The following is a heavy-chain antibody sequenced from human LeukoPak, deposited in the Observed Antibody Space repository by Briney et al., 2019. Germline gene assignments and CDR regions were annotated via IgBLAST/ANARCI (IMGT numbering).Heavy chain of an antibody. V-gene: IGHV3-30*04. CDR3: TRDQLSVAADY. D-gene: IGHD6-19*01. Sequence: EGSLRLSCAASGFPFSSYTMHWVRQAPGKGLEWVALISYDGSNKYYADSVKGRFSISRDNSKSTLYLQMNSLTAEDTAMYYCTRDQLSVAADYWGQGTLVTVSS. CDR1: GFPFSSYT. CDR2: ISYDGSNK. J-gene: IGHJ4*01.